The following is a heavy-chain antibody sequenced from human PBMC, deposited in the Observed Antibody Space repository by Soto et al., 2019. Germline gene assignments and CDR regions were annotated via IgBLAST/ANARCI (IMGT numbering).Heavy chain of an antibody. J-gene: IGHJ2*01. D-gene: IGHD3-16*01. V-gene: IGHV4-4*07. CDR2: FFVTGRI. Sequence: QVELQESGPGLVKPSETLSLTCTVSGDSIRGYSWSWIRQPAGQGLESLGRFFVTGRINCNPSLKSRVTMSLDTSTNQFSLRLTSVTAADTAVYFCARGLGRYFDLWGRGTLVTVSS. CDR1: GDSIRGYS. CDR3: ARGLGRYFDL.